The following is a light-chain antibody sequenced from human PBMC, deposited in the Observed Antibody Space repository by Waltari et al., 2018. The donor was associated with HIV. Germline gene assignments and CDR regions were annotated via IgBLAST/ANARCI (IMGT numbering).Light chain of an antibody. V-gene: IGLV3-21*02. J-gene: IGLJ3*02. CDR3: QVWDESTDHWV. Sequence: SYVLSQSPSVSVAPGQTARITCGGDNIGSERVHWYQQRPGHAPQVVVYDSKDRPSGISERFSGANSGSTATLTITRAAAGDEAEYFCQVWDESTDHWVFGGGTKLTVL. CDR2: DSK. CDR1: NIGSER.